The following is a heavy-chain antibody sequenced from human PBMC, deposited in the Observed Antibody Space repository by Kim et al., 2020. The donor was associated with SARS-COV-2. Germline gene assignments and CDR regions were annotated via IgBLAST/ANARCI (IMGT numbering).Heavy chain of an antibody. CDR2: INHSGST. J-gene: IGHJ4*02. CDR1: GGSFSGYY. Sequence: SETLSLTCAVYGGSFSGYYWSWIRQPPGKGLEWIGEINHSGSTNYNPSLKSRVTISVDTSKNQFSLKLSSVIAADTAVYYCARGREDWYYDSSGYYHPDYYFDYWGQGTLVTVSS. V-gene: IGHV4-34*01. CDR3: ARGREDWYYDSSGYYHPDYYFDY. D-gene: IGHD3-22*01.